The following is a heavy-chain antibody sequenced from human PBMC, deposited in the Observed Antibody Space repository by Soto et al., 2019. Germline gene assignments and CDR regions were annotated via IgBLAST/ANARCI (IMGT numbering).Heavy chain of an antibody. CDR2: ISYDGSNK. J-gene: IGHJ4*02. CDR1: GFTFSSYA. Sequence: GGSLRLSCAASGFTFSSYAMHWVRQAPGKGLEWVAVISYDGSNKYYADSVKGRFTISRDNSKTLYLQMNSLRAEDTAVYYCVRDKSPYSSGWSTYKGINDYYFDYWGQGALVTVSS. D-gene: IGHD6-19*01. V-gene: IGHV3-30-3*01. CDR3: VRDKSPYSSGWSTYKGINDYYFDY.